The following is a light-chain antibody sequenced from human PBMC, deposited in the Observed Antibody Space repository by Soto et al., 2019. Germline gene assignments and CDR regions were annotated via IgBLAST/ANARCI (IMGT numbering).Light chain of an antibody. V-gene: IGLV2-14*01. CDR2: EVT. CDR3: CSYTSSTTYV. J-gene: IGLJ1*01. CDR1: SSDVGGYNF. Sequence: QSVLTQPASVSGSPGQSITISCTGTSSDVGGYNFVSWYQQRPGKAPKFMIFEVTNRPSGISDRFSGSKSGNTASLTISGLQAEDEADYYCCSYTSSTTYVFGTGTKVTGL.